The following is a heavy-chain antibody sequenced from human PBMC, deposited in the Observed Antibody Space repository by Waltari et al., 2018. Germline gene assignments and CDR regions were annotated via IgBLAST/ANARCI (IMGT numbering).Heavy chain of an antibody. D-gene: IGHD6-13*01. V-gene: IGHV4-61*09. J-gene: IGHJ4*02. CDR2: IYTSGST. Sequence: QVQLQESGPGLVKPSQTLSLTCTVSGGSISSGSDYWSWTRQPAGKGLEWIGYIYTSGSTNYNPSLKSRVTISVDTSKNQFSLKLSSVTAADTAVYYCARGRRRSSWSFDYWGQGTLVTVSS. CDR1: GGSISSGSDY. CDR3: ARGRRRSSWSFDY.